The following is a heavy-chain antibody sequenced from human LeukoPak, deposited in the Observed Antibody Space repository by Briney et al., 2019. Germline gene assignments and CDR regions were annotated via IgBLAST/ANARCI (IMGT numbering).Heavy chain of an antibody. D-gene: IGHD3-9*01. CDR2: NYHSGRT. CDR1: VYSISSGYY. CDR3: ASVYYVILSGYQLGGSYANY. J-gene: IGHJ4*02. V-gene: IGHV4-38-2*01. Sequence: SETLSQTCAISVYSISSGYYWAWIRQPPGKGLELIGGNYHSGRTPYNPCLKNRVTISLDTSNKQFSLQLGPVTNAITALYYCASVYYVILSGYQLGGSYANYWGQGTLVTVSS.